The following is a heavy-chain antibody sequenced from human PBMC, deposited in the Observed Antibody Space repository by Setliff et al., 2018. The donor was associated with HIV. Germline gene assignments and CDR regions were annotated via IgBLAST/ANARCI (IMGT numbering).Heavy chain of an antibody. D-gene: IGHD3-10*01. V-gene: IGHV1-69*13. CDR3: AKAVRGYGSTYYNYYYMDV. CDR1: RRTFSEDA. CDR2: IIHILGTA. J-gene: IGHJ6*03. Sequence: SVKVSCKTSRRTFSEDAINWVRQAPGEGLEWVGGIIHILGTADYAEKFQGRVTITADEPRSTVYLEVSNLGSEDTAVYYCAKAVRGYGSTYYNYYYMDVWGKGTTVTVSS.